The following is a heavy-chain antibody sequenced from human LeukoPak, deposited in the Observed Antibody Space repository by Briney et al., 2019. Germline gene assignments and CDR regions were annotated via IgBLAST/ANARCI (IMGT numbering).Heavy chain of an antibody. CDR3: ARDTTMTTDAFDM. J-gene: IGHJ3*02. D-gene: IGHD4-11*01. CDR1: GGTFNTHG. CDR2: IIPIYNTA. Sequence: SVKVSCKASGGTFNTHGITWVRQAPGQGLEWLGGIIPIYNTAKYAQKFQGRVTITADESTSTAYMELSSLRSEDTAVYYCARDTTMTTDAFDMWGQGTLVTVSP. V-gene: IGHV1-69*13.